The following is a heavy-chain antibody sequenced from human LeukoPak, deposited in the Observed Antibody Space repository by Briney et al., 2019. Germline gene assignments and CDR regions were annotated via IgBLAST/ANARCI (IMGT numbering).Heavy chain of an antibody. Sequence: ASVKVSCTASGYTFTSYAMNWVRQAPGQGLEWMGWINTNTGNPTYAQGFTGRFVFSLDTSVSTAYLQISSLKAEDAAVYYCARALERGYSGYDFDYWGQGTLVTVSS. V-gene: IGHV7-4-1*02. CDR2: INTNTGNP. D-gene: IGHD5-12*01. CDR1: GYTFTSYA. CDR3: ARALERGYSGYDFDY. J-gene: IGHJ4*02.